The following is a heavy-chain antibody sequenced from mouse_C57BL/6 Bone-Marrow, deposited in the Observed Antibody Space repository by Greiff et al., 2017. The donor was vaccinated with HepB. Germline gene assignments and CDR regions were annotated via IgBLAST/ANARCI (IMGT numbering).Heavy chain of an antibody. CDR1: GYTFTDYE. V-gene: IGHV1-15*01. CDR3: TRSGWLPSWFAY. CDR2: IDPETGGT. D-gene: IGHD2-3*01. J-gene: IGHJ3*01. Sequence: VQLVESGAELVRPGASVTLSCKASGYTFTDYEMHWVKQTPVHGLEWIGAIDPETGGTAYNQKFKGKAILTADKSSSTAYMELRSLTSEDSAVYYCTRSGWLPSWFAYWGQGTLVTVSA.